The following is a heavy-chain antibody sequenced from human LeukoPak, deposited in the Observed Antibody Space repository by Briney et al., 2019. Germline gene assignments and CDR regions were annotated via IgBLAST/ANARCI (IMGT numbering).Heavy chain of an antibody. V-gene: IGHV3-7*01. CDR2: IKQDGSEK. J-gene: IGHJ4*02. Sequence: GGSLRLSCAASGFTFSSYWMTWFRQAPGKGLEWVANIKQDGSEKYYVDSVKGRFTISRDNAKNSLYLQMNSLRAEDTAVYYCATDYGGNSGDYWGQGALVAVSS. CDR1: GFTFSSYW. CDR3: ATDYGGNSGDY. D-gene: IGHD4-23*01.